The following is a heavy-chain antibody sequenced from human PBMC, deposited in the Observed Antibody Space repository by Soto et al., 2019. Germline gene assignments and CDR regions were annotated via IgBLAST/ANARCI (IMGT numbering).Heavy chain of an antibody. CDR1: GGSISSSRYY. V-gene: IGHV4-39*01. CDR3: ARQNGDGAARLYYYYYGMDV. J-gene: IGHJ6*02. D-gene: IGHD6-6*01. Sequence: SETLSLTRTVSGGSISSSRYYWGWIRQPPGKGLEWIGSIYYSGSTYYNPSLKSRVTISVDTSKNQFSLKLSSVTAADTAVYYCARQNGDGAARLYYYYYGMDVWGQGTTVT. CDR2: IYYSGST.